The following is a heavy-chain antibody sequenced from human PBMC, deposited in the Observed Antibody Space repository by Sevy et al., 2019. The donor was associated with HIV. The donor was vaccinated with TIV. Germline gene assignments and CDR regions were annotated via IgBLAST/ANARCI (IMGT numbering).Heavy chain of an antibody. Sequence: GGSLRLSCTASGFTFGDYAMSWFRQAPGKGLEWVGFIRSKAYGGTTEYAASVKGRFTISRDDSKSIAYLQMNSLKTEDTAVYYCAIPTSYYYDSTIGAFDIWGQGTMVTVSS. V-gene: IGHV3-49*03. CDR1: GFTFGDYA. J-gene: IGHJ3*02. CDR3: AIPTSYYYDSTIGAFDI. D-gene: IGHD3-22*01. CDR2: IRSKAYGGTT.